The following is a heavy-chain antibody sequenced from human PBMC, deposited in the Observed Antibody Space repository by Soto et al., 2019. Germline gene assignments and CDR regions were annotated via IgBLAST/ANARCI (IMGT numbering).Heavy chain of an antibody. V-gene: IGHV3-30*18. D-gene: IGHD4-17*01. Sequence: QVQLVESGGGVVQPGRSLRLSCAASGFTFSNYGMHWVRQAPGKGLEWVAVISYDGSREFYADSMKGRFTISRDNSKNTLYLQMNSLRAEDTAVYYCVKDLRGEAYGMDVWGQGTTVTVSS. CDR2: ISYDGSRE. CDR3: VKDLRGEAYGMDV. J-gene: IGHJ6*02. CDR1: GFTFSNYG.